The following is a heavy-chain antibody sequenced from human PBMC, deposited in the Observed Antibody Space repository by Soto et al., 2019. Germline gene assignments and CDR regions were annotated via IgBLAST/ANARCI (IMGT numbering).Heavy chain of an antibody. CDR1: GFTFSSYS. Sequence: GGSLRLSCAASGFTFSSYSINWVRQAPGKGLEWVSSISSSSRYIYYADSVKGRCTISRDNAKNSLYLQMNSLRAEDTAVYYCASPRSDYYDSGGSRLWGQGTLVTVSS. J-gene: IGHJ4*02. CDR2: ISSSSRYI. V-gene: IGHV3-21*01. D-gene: IGHD3-22*01. CDR3: ASPRSDYYDSGGSRL.